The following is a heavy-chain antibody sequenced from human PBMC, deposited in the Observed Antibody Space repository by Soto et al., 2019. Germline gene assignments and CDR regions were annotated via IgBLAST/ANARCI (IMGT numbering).Heavy chain of an antibody. J-gene: IGHJ6*02. CDR1: GGTFSSYA. CDR2: IIPINGNT. CDR3: ARDPEDFWSGYYSYYYGMDV. V-gene: IGHV1-69*10. D-gene: IGHD3-3*01. Sequence: ASVKVSCKASGGTFSSYAISWVRQAPGQGLEWMGGIIPINGNTNYSQKFQGRVTITRDTSASTAYMELSSLRSEDTAVYYCARDPEDFWSGYYSYYYGMDVWGQGTTVTVSS.